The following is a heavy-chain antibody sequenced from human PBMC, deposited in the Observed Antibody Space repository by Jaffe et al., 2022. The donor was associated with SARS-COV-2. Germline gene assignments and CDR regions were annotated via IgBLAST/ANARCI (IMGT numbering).Heavy chain of an antibody. D-gene: IGHD3-22*01. CDR1: GFTFSSYA. CDR2: ISGSGGST. CDR3: AKDPSSSGYYEYYYYGMDV. Sequence: EVQLLESGGGLVQPGGSLRLSCAASGFTFSSYAMSWVRQAPGKGLEWVSAISGSGGSTYYADSVKGRFTISRDNSKNTLYLQMNSLRAEDTAVYYCAKDPSSSGYYEYYYYGMDVWGQGTTVTVSS. J-gene: IGHJ6*02. V-gene: IGHV3-23*01.